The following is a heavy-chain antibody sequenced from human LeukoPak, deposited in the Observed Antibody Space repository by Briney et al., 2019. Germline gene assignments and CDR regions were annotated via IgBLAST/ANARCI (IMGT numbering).Heavy chain of an antibody. J-gene: IGHJ4*02. D-gene: IGHD2-2*01. Sequence: NPSETLSLTCTVSGGSISSSSYYWGCIRQPPGKGLEWIGSIYYSGSTYYNPSLKRRVTISVDTSKNQFSLKLSSVTAADTAVYSCARRAKTSTSSFDYWGQGTLVTVSS. V-gene: IGHV4-39*01. CDR2: IYYSGST. CDR1: GGSISSSSYY. CDR3: ARRAKTSTSSFDY.